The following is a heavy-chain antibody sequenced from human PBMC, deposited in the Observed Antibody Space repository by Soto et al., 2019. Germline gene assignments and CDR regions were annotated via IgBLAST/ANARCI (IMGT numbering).Heavy chain of an antibody. V-gene: IGHV5-51*01. CDR1: GYDFTHYS. Sequence: AESLQISCQGSGYDFTHYSVAWVRQRPGKGLEWMGVIYTGVAETRYSPSFHGRDTFSFHKSIDTAYLHSTSLGVSVTAIYYCGRVTIYADSGDFYSFAFWGQGALGTVSS. CDR2: IYTGVAET. CDR3: GRVTIYADSGDFYSFAF. D-gene: IGHD3-22*01. J-gene: IGHJ4*02.